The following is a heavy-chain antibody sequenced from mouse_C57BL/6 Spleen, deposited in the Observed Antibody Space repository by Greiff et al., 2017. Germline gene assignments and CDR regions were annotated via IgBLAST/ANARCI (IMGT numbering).Heavy chain of an antibody. Sequence: QVTLKESGPGILQPSQTLSLTCSFSGFSLSTFGMGVGWIRQPSGKGLEWLAHIWWDDDKYYNPALKSRLKIAKDTSKNQVFLKIAHVDTAATATYYCAFYGSSLSGDYWGKGTTLTVSS. J-gene: IGHJ2*01. V-gene: IGHV8-8*01. CDR3: AFYGSSLSGDY. CDR2: IWWDDDK. CDR1: GFSLSTFGMG. D-gene: IGHD1-1*01.